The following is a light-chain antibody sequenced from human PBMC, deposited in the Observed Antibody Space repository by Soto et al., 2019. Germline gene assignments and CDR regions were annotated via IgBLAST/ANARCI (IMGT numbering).Light chain of an antibody. CDR1: QSVSSN. J-gene: IGKJ1*01. V-gene: IGKV3-15*01. CDR3: QHYNNWPRT. CDR2: GAS. Sequence: EIVMTQSPATLSVSPGERATLSCRASQSVSSNLAWYQQKPGQAPRLLIYGASTRATGIPDRFSGSGSGTEFTLTISSLQSEYFAVYYCQHYNNWPRTFGQGTKVEIK.